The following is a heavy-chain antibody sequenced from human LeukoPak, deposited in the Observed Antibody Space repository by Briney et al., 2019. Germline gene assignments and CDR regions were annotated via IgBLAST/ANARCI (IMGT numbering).Heavy chain of an antibody. CDR3: ARSAMAIVSTGTDY. CDR2: IYPGDSDT. V-gene: IGHV5-51*01. J-gene: IGHJ4*02. CDR1: GYRFTTYW. Sequence: GESLKISCKGSGYRFTTYWIGWVRQMPGKGLEWMGIIYPGDSDTRYSPSFQGQVTISADKSNSTAYLQWSSLKASDSAMYYCARSAMAIVSTGTDYWGQGTLVTVSS. D-gene: IGHD5/OR15-5a*01.